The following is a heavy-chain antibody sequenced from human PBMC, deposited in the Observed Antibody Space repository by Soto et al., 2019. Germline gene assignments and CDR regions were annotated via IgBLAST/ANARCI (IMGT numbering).Heavy chain of an antibody. V-gene: IGHV3-30*18. D-gene: IGHD3-3*01. CDR3: AKDDSLPNGRFLEWSSDY. Sequence: GGSLRLSCAASGFTFSSYGMHWVRQAPGKGLEWVAVISYDGSNKYYADSVKGRFTISRDNSKNTLYLQMNSLRAEDTAVYYCAKDDSLPNGRFLEWSSDYWGQGTLVTVSS. CDR2: ISYDGSNK. J-gene: IGHJ4*02. CDR1: GFTFSSYG.